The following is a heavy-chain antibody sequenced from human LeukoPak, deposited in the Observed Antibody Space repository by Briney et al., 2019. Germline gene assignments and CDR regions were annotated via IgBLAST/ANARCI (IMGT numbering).Heavy chain of an antibody. D-gene: IGHD4-23*01. CDR1: GFTFSSYA. V-gene: IGHV3-30-3*01. Sequence: PGRSLRLSCAASGFTFSSYAMNWVRQAPGKGLEWVAVISYDGSNKYYADSVKGRFTISRDNSKNTLYLQMNSLRAEDTAVYYCARVVSYGGNSEDTDYWGQGTLVTVSS. J-gene: IGHJ4*02. CDR2: ISYDGSNK. CDR3: ARVVSYGGNSEDTDY.